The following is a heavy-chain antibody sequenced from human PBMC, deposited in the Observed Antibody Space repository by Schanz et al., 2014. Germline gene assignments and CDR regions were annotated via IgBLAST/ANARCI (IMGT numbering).Heavy chain of an antibody. Sequence: QVQLQESGPGLVKPSETLSLTCTVSGGSIRGYYCSWIRQPPGKGLEWIGYVHSSGSTNYNPSLRSRVTISADTSKNQFSLKLTSVTAADSAVYFCTRGNALDVWGQGTTVTVSS. CDR3: TRGNALDV. J-gene: IGHJ6*02. CDR2: VHSSGST. V-gene: IGHV4-59*01. CDR1: GGSIRGYY. D-gene: IGHD1-1*01.